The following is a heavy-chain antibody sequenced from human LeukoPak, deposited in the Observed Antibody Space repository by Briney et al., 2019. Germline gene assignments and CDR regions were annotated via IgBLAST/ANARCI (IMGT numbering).Heavy chain of an antibody. J-gene: IGHJ4*02. V-gene: IGHV1-2*02. CDR1: GYSFTDYY. CDR2: INPNSGEA. D-gene: IGHD2-2*01. Sequence: ASVKVSCRASGYSFTDYYVHWVRQAPGQGLERMGWINPNSGEAGYAHQFQGRVTMARDKPISTAYMEMSRLRSDDTAVYFCARLHCSTTSCYMGIYFDYWGQGTLVTVSS. CDR3: ARLHCSTTSCYMGIYFDY.